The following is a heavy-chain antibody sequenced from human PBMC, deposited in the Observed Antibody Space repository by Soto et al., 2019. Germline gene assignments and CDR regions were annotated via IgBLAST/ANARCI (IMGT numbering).Heavy chain of an antibody. Sequence: PGGSLRLSCAASGFTFSSYSMNWVRQAPGKGLEWVSYISSSSSTIYYADSVKGRFTISRDNAKNSLYLQMNSLRDEDTAVYYCASAPSMVRGVIIPNFDYWGQGTLVTVSS. CDR3: ASAPSMVRGVIIPNFDY. D-gene: IGHD3-10*01. J-gene: IGHJ4*02. V-gene: IGHV3-48*02. CDR2: ISSSSSTI. CDR1: GFTFSSYS.